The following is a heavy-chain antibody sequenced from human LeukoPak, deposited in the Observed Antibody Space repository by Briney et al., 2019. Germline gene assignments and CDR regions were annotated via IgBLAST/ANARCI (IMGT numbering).Heavy chain of an antibody. CDR1: GGSISSRSYF. D-gene: IGHD3-16*01. Sequence: SETLSLTCTVSGGSISSRSYFWGWIRQPPGKGLEWIGSIYYKGNTYFNPSLKSRVTISEDTSKNQFSLKLNSVTAADTAVYYCARGAGWLIDYWGQGILVTVSS. J-gene: IGHJ4*02. CDR2: IYYKGNT. CDR3: ARGAGWLIDY. V-gene: IGHV4-39*07.